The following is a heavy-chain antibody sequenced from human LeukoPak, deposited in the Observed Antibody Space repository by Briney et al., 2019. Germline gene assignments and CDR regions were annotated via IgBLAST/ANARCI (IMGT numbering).Heavy chain of an antibody. CDR2: IIPILGIA. CDR3: TASFRGVNV. D-gene: IGHD3-10*01. CDR1: GGTFSSYA. J-gene: IGHJ6*02. V-gene: IGHV1-69*04. Sequence: GASVKVSCKASGGTFSSYAISWVRQAPGQGLEWMGRIIPILGIANYAQKFQGRVTITADKSTSTAYTELSSLRSEDTAVYYCTASFRGVNVWGQGTTVTVSS.